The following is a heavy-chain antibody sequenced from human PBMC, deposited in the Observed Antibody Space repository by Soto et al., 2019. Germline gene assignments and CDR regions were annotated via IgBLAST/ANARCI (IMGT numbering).Heavy chain of an antibody. CDR1: GYTFRNFD. V-gene: IGHV1-18*01. Sequence: QIQLLQSGAELKKPWSAVKVTCKASGYTFRNFDISWVRQAPGQGLEWMGWISAYNANANYAQKFQGRLTMTADTSTSTAYMELRSLRSDDTAVYYCARENSYFDYWGQGTLVTVSS. CDR3: ARENSYFDY. CDR2: ISAYNANA. J-gene: IGHJ4*02.